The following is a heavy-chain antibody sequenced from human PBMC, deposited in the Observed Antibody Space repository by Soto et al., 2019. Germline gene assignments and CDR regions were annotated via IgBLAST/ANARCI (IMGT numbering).Heavy chain of an antibody. CDR2: TSAYNGNT. CDR3: ARVSGDQYSYYFDY. Sequence: ASVKVSCKASGYTFTSYGISWVRQAPGQGLEWMGWTSAYNGNTNYAQKFQGRVTITADKSTSTAYMELSSLRSEDTAVYYCARVSGDQYSYYFDYWGQGTLVTVSS. V-gene: IGHV1-18*01. CDR1: GYTFTSYG. J-gene: IGHJ4*02. D-gene: IGHD2-21*02.